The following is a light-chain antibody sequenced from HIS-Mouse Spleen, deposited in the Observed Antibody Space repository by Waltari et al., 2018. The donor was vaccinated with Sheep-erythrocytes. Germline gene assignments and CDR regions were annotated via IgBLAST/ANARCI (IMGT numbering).Light chain of an antibody. CDR3: QQYGSSPFT. V-gene: IGKV3-20*01. CDR1: QSVSSSY. Sequence: PGERATLSCRASQSVSSSYLAWYQQKPGQAPRLLIYGASSRATGIPDRFSGSGSGTDFTLTISRLEPEDFAVYYCQQYGSSPFTFGPGTKVDIK. CDR2: GAS. J-gene: IGKJ3*01.